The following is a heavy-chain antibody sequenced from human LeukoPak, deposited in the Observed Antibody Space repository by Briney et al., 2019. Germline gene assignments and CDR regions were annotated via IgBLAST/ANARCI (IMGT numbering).Heavy chain of an antibody. J-gene: IGHJ4*02. CDR2: INPNSGAT. Sequence: ASVKVSCKASGYTFTSYGISWVRQAPGQGLEWMAWINPNSGATKYIQKFQGRVTMTRDTSISTAYMELSRLRSDDTAIYYCARHNILTDNFDYWGQGTLVTVSS. CDR1: GYTFTSYG. D-gene: IGHD3-9*01. CDR3: ARHNILTDNFDY. V-gene: IGHV1-2*02.